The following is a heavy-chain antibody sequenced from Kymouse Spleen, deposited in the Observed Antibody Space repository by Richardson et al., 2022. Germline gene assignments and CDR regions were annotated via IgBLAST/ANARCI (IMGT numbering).Heavy chain of an antibody. V-gene: IGHV4-39*01. Sequence: QLQLQESGPGLVKPSETLSLTCTVSGGSISSSSYYWGWIRQPPGKGLEWIGSIYYSGSTYYNPSLKSRVTISVDTSKNQFSLKLSSVTAADTAVYYCARVHYYSNYYYYYGMDVWGQGTTVTVSS. D-gene: IGHD4-11,IGHD4-11*01. CDR3: ARVHYYSNYYYYYGMDV. CDR2: IYYSGST. CDR1: GGSISSSSYY. J-gene: IGHJ6*02.